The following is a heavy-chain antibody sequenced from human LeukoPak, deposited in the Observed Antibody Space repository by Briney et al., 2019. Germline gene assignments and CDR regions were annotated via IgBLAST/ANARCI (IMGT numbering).Heavy chain of an antibody. CDR2: IYYSGST. D-gene: IGHD3-16*02. V-gene: IGHV4-59*01. Sequence: SETLSLTCTVSGGSISSYYWSWIRQPPGKGLEWIGDIYYSGSTNYNPSLKSRVTISVDTSKNQFSLKLSSVTAADTAVYYCAAVSRDYVWGSYPAFDYWGQGTLVTVSS. CDR1: GGSISSYY. J-gene: IGHJ4*02. CDR3: AAVSRDYVWGSYPAFDY.